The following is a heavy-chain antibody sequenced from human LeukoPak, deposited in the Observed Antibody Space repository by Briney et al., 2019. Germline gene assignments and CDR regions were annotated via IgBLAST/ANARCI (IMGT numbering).Heavy chain of an antibody. Sequence: PSETLSLTCTVSGGSISSSSYYWGWIRQPPGKGLEWIGSIYYSGSTYYNPSLKSRVTISVDTSKNQFSLKLSSVTAADTAVYYCARGPYDWYFDLWGRGTLVTVSS. J-gene: IGHJ2*01. CDR1: GGSISSSSYY. CDR3: ARGPYDWYFDL. CDR2: IYYSGST. V-gene: IGHV4-39*07. D-gene: IGHD2-21*01.